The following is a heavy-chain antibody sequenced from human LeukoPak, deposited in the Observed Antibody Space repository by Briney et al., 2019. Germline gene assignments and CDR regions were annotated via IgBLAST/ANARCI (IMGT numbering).Heavy chain of an antibody. CDR1: GYSFTSYW. Sequence: GESLKISCKGSGYSFTSYWIGWVRQMPGKGLEWMGIIYPGDSDTRYSPSFQGQVTISADKSISTAYLQWSSLKASDTAMYYCARLGFYDTLTEYGMDIWGQGTTVTVSS. V-gene: IGHV5-51*01. D-gene: IGHD3-9*01. CDR2: IYPGDSDT. CDR3: ARLGFYDTLTEYGMDI. J-gene: IGHJ6*02.